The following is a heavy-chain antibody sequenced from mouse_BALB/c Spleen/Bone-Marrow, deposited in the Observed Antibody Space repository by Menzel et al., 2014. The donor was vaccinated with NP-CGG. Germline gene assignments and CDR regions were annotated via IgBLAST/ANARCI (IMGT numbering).Heavy chain of an antibody. D-gene: IGHD1-1*01. J-gene: IGHJ4*01. CDR3: ASRGDYSYAMDY. V-gene: IGHV1-80*01. CDR1: GYTFSNYW. Sequence: VQLQQSGAELVRPGSSVKISCKASGYTFSNYWMNWMKQRPGQGLEWIGQIYPGDGYTNYIGKFTGKATLTADKSSSTAYMQLSSLTSEDSAVYFCASRGDYSYAMDYWGQATSVTVSS. CDR2: IYPGDGYT.